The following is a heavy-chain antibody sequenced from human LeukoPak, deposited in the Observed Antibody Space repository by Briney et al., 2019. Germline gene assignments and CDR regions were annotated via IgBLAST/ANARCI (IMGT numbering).Heavy chain of an antibody. Sequence: PGGSLRLSCAASGFTFSSYGMHWVRQAPGKGLEWVAVIWYDGSNTYYADSVKGRFTISRDNSKNTLYLQMNSLRAEDTAIYYRATLLQGDGMDVWGKGTTVTVSS. V-gene: IGHV3-33*01. CDR3: ATLLQGDGMDV. J-gene: IGHJ6*04. CDR1: GFTFSSYG. CDR2: IWYDGSNT. D-gene: IGHD4-11*01.